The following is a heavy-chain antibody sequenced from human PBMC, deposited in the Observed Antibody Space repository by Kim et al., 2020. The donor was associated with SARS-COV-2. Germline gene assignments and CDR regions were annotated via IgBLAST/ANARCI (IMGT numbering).Heavy chain of an antibody. D-gene: IGHD3-22*01. J-gene: IGHJ4*02. CDR3: TKTFHSDSSYDY. Sequence: GGSLRLSCAASGFTFSTAWMGWVRQSPGKGREWVARLKREVKGGTADYAAPVKGRFTISRDDSQNTLDLYMNSLRVEDTAVYYCTKTFHSDSSYDYWGQGTLVTVSS. CDR1: GFTFSTAW. CDR2: LKREVKGGTA. V-gene: IGHV3-15*05.